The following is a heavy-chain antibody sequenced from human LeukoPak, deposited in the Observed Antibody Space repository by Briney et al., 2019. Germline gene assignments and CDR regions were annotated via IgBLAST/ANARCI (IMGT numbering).Heavy chain of an antibody. CDR2: IFHSGST. CDR3: ASRYFCSSTSCYTFDY. J-gene: IGHJ4*02. V-gene: IGHV4-30-2*01. D-gene: IGHD2-2*02. CDR1: GGSISNGGYF. Sequence: PSQTLSLTCTVSGGSISNGGYFWSWIRQPPGKGLEWLGYIFHSGSTNYNPSLKSRVTISVDTSKNQFSLKLNSVTAADTAVYYCASRYFCSSTSCYTFDYWGQGTLVTVSS.